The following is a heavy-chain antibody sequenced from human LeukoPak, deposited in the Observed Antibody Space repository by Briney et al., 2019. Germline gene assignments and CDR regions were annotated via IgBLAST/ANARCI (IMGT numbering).Heavy chain of an antibody. D-gene: IGHD6-19*01. CDR3: VKDPHSSGRYYFDY. CDR2: ISGSGGST. V-gene: IGHV3-23*01. Sequence: PGGSLRLSCAASGFTFSSYAMSWVRQAPGKGLEWVSAISGSGGSTYYADSVKGRFTISRDNSKNTMYVQMSTLRVEDTAVYYCVKDPHSSGRYYFDYWGQGTLVTVSS. J-gene: IGHJ4*02. CDR1: GFTFSSYA.